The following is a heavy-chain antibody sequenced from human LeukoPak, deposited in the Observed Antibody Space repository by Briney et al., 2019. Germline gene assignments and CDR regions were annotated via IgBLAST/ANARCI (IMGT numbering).Heavy chain of an antibody. CDR1: GFTFSSYS. CDR3: ARDRSSSSLDY. J-gene: IGHJ4*02. Sequence: GGSLRLSCAASGFTFSSYSMNWVRQAPGKGLEWVANIKQDGSEKYYVDSVKGRFTISRDNAKNSLYLQMNSLRAEDTAVYYCARDRSSSSLDYWGQGTLVTVSS. V-gene: IGHV3-7*01. D-gene: IGHD6-6*01. CDR2: IKQDGSEK.